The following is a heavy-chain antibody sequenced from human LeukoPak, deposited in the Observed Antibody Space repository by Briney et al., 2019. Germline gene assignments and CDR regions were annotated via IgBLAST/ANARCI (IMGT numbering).Heavy chain of an antibody. V-gene: IGHV1-69*04. CDR3: ARGASSGYYSPLDY. J-gene: IGHJ4*02. Sequence: GASVKVSCKASVGTFNNYAIGWVRQAPGQGLEWMGRIIPILDIAKYAQKFQGRVTITADKSTGTAYMELRSLRSDDTAVYYCARGASSGYYSPLDYWGQGTLVTVSS. D-gene: IGHD3-22*01. CDR1: VGTFNNYA. CDR2: IIPILDIA.